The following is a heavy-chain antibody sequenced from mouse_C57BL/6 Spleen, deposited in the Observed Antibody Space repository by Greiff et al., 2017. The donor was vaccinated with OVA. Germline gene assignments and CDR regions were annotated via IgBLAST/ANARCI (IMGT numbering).Heavy chain of an antibody. Sequence: EVKLQESGAELVRPGASVKLSCTASGFNIKDDYMHWVKQRPDQGLEWIGWIDPENGDTEYASKFQGKATITADTSSNTAYLQLSSLTSEDTAVYYCTIYYGKRVDYWGQGTSVTVSS. CDR3: TIYYGKRVDY. CDR2: IDPENGDT. V-gene: IGHV14-4*01. D-gene: IGHD2-1*01. CDR1: GFNIKDDY. J-gene: IGHJ4*01.